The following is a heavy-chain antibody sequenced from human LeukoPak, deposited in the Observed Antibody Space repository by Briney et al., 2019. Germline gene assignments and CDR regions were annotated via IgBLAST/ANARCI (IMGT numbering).Heavy chain of an antibody. J-gene: IGHJ4*02. V-gene: IGHV3-21*01. CDR3: ARDYGDYGLDY. CDR1: GFTFSSYA. D-gene: IGHD4-17*01. CDR2: ISSSSSYI. Sequence: PGGSLRLSCAASGFTFSSYAINWVRQAPGKGLEWVSSISSSSSYIYYEDSVKGRFTISRDNVKNSVYLQMNSLRAEDTAVYYCARDYGDYGLDYWGQGTLVTVSS.